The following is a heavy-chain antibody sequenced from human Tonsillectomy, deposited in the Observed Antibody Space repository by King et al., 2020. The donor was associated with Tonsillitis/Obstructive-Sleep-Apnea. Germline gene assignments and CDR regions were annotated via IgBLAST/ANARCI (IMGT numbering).Heavy chain of an antibody. D-gene: IGHD5-18*01. CDR3: ARDKGNTVDTAMFTGVYFYYYSMDV. V-gene: IGHV1-69*12. CDR2: IIPIFGTA. CDR1: GGTFSSYA. Sequence: VQLVQSGAEVKKPGSSVKVSCKASGGTFSSYAISWVRQAPGQGLEWMGGIIPIFGTANYAQKFQGRVTITADESTSTAYMELSSLRSEDTAVYYCARDKGNTVDTAMFTGVYFYYYSMDVWGKGTTVTVSS. J-gene: IGHJ6*03.